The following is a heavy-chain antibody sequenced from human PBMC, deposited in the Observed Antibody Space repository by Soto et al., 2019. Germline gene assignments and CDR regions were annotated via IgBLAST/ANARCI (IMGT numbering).Heavy chain of an antibody. V-gene: IGHV1-69*02. J-gene: IGHJ6*03. CDR3: ARGGRNSSPPGILGYYYMDV. CDR2: IIPILGIA. CDR1: GGTFSSYT. Sequence: ASVKVSCKASGGTFSSYTISWVRQAPGQGLEWMGRIIPILGIANYAQKFQGRVTITADKSTSTAYMELGSLRSEDTAVYYCARGGRNSSPPGILGYYYMDVWGKGTTVTVSS. D-gene: IGHD2-15*01.